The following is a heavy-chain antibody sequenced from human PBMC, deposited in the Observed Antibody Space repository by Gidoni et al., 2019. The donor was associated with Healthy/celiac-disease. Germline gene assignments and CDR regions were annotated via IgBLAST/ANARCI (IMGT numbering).Heavy chain of an antibody. D-gene: IGHD3-22*01. J-gene: IGHJ6*02. V-gene: IGHV3-7*01. CDR3: ARDTYYDSSGPRAPYYYYGMDV. CDR2: IKQDGSEK. CDR1: GFAFSSYW. Sequence: EVQLVESGGGLVQPGGSLRLSCAASGFAFSSYWMSWVRQAPGKGLEWVANIKQDGSEKYYVDSVKGRFTISRDNAKNSLYLQMNSLRAEDTAVYYCARDTYYDSSGPRAPYYYYGMDVWGQGTTVTVSS.